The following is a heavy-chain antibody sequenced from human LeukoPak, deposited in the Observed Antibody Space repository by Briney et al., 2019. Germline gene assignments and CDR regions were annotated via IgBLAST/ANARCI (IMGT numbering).Heavy chain of an antibody. D-gene: IGHD3-10*01. CDR1: GFTFSSYA. V-gene: IGHV3-23*01. J-gene: IGHJ4*02. Sequence: GSLRLSCAASGFTFSSYAMSWVRQAPGKGLEWVSAISGSGGSTYYADSVKGRFTISRDNSKNTLYLQMNSLRAEDTAVYYCAKVLLWFGESADQYYFDYWGQGTLVTVSS. CDR2: ISGSGGST. CDR3: AKVLLWFGESADQYYFDY.